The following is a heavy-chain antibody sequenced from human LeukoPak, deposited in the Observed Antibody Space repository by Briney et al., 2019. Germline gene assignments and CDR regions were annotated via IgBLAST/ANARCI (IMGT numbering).Heavy chain of an antibody. V-gene: IGHV3-23*01. J-gene: IGHJ4*02. CDR2: ISSSGDGT. CDR3: AKAPPYKHYFDN. D-gene: IGHD1-1*01. CDR1: GFTFSNYA. Sequence: GGSLRLSCVGSGFTFSNYAMTWVRQGPGKGLEWVSTISSSGDGTFYADSVKGRFTVSRDNSKNTLYLQMNSLRAEDTAVYYCAKAPPYKHYFDNWGQGTLVTVSS.